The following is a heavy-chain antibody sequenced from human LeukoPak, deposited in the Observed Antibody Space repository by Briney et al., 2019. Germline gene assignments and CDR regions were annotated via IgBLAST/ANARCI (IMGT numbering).Heavy chain of an antibody. V-gene: IGHV3-33*01. D-gene: IGHD2-21*02. J-gene: IGHJ4*02. CDR1: GFTFSSYG. Sequence: GGSLRLSCAASGFTFSSYGMHWVRQAPGKGLEWVAVIWYDGSNKYYADSVKGRFTISRDNSKNTLYLQMNSLRAEDTAVYYCARVAYCGGDCHYFDYWGQGTLVTVSS. CDR2: IWYDGSNK. CDR3: ARVAYCGGDCHYFDY.